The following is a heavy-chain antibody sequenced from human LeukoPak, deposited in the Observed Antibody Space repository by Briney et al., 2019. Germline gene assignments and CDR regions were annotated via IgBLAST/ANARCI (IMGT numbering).Heavy chain of an antibody. V-gene: IGHV3-72*01. Sequence: GGSLRLSCAASGLIFSDHYMDWVRQAPGKGLEWVGRTRNEANIYTTKYAASVKGRFTISRDDSKNPLYLQMNSLKTGDTAVYYCASPVGATTVRAFDIWGQGTMVTVSS. CDR1: GLIFSDHY. J-gene: IGHJ3*02. CDR3: ASPVGATTVRAFDI. D-gene: IGHD1-26*01. CDR2: TRNEANIYTT.